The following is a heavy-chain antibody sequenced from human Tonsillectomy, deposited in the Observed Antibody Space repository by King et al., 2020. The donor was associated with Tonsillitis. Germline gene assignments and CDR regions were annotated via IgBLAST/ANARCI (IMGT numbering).Heavy chain of an antibody. D-gene: IGHD3-10*01. V-gene: IGHV3-23*04. CDR2: IGAGAGST. Sequence: VQLVESGGGLVQPGGSLRLSCSTSGFAFSSYAMSWVRQAPGKGLEWVSTIGAGAGSTYNADSVKGRFTISRDNSKNTLYLQMNSLRAEDTAVYYCAKFQAASVSQPFDYWGQGTLVTVSS. J-gene: IGHJ4*02. CDR3: AKFQAASVSQPFDY. CDR1: GFAFSSYA.